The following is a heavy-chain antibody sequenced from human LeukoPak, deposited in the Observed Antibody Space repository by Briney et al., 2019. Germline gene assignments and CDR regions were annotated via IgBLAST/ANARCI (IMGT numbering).Heavy chain of an antibody. J-gene: IGHJ4*02. Sequence: SETLSLTCTVSGGSISSSSYYWGWIRQPPGKGLEWIGSIYYSGSTYYNPSLKSRVTISVDTSKNQFSLKLSSVTAADTAVYYCARHLQYDFWSGYYSPFDYWGQGTLVTVSS. CDR2: IYYSGST. CDR1: GGSISSSSYY. CDR3: ARHLQYDFWSGYYSPFDY. D-gene: IGHD3-3*01. V-gene: IGHV4-39*01.